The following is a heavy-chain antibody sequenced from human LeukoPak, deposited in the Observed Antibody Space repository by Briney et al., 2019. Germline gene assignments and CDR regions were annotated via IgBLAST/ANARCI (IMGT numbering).Heavy chain of an antibody. D-gene: IGHD2-15*01. Sequence: SQTLSLTCTVSGGSISSGGCYWSWIRQHPGTGLEWIGYIYYSGSTYYNPSLRSRVTISVDTSKNQFSLRLSSVTAADTAVYFCARRRVVVASTDGASGAFDIWGQGTMVTVSS. CDR3: ARRRVVVASTDGASGAFDI. CDR1: GGSISSGGCY. V-gene: IGHV4-31*03. J-gene: IGHJ3*02. CDR2: IYYSGST.